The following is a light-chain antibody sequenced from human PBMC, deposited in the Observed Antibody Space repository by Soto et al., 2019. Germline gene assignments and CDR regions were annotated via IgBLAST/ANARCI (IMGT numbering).Light chain of an antibody. CDR2: LEGSGSY. CDR3: EAWGRNPHTV. Sequence: QPVLTQSSSASASLGSSVKLTCTLSSGHSSYIIAWHQQQPGTAPRYLMKLEGSGSYNTGSGVPDRFSGSSSGADRYLTIATPQYEDEADDYCEAWGRNPHTVFGGGT. CDR1: SGHSSYI. J-gene: IGLJ3*02. V-gene: IGLV4-60*02.